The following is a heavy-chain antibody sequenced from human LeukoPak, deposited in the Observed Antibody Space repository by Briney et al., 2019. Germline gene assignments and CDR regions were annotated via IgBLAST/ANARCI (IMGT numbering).Heavy chain of an antibody. CDR2: ISTYNGNT. J-gene: IGHJ4*02. V-gene: IGHV1-18*01. CDR1: GYTFTSYG. D-gene: IGHD2-15*01. Sequence: ASVKVSCKASGYTFTSYGISWVRQAPRQGLEWMGWISTYNGNTNYAQKLQGRVTMTTDTSTSTAYMELRSLRSDDTAVYYCARVVVAATYYRAQRLTLNDYWGQGTLVTVSS. CDR3: ARVVVAATYYRAQRLTLNDY.